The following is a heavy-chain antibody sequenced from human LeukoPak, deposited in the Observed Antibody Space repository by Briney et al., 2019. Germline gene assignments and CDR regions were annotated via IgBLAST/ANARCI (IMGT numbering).Heavy chain of an antibody. J-gene: IGHJ6*02. D-gene: IGHD3-3*01. CDR3: ARDGDFWSGYYVPDV. CDR2: IYISGST. V-gene: IGHV4-4*07. CDR1: GGSISSYY. Sequence: SETLSLTCTVSGGSISSYYWSWIRQPAGKGLEWIGRIYISGSTNYNPSLKSRVTMSVDTSKSQFSLKLSSVTAADTTVYYCARDGDFWSGYYVPDVWGQGTTVTVSS.